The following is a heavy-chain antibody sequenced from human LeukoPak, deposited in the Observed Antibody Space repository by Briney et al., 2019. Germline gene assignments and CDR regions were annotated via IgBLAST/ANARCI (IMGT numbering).Heavy chain of an antibody. Sequence: GGSLRLSCAASGFIFSSYAMSWVRQAPGKGLEWGSAISGSGGSTYYADSVKGRFTISRDNPKNTLYLQMNSLRAEDTAVYYCANFGDIMVRGVGDYWGQGTLVTVSS. J-gene: IGHJ4*02. CDR1: GFIFSSYA. V-gene: IGHV3-23*01. CDR3: ANFGDIMVRGVGDY. CDR2: ISGSGGST. D-gene: IGHD3-10*01.